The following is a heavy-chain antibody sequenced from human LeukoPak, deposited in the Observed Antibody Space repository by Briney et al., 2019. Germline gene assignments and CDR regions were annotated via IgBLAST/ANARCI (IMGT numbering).Heavy chain of an antibody. V-gene: IGHV3-23*01. Sequence: PGGSLRLSCAASGFTFSSYAMSRVRQTPGKGLEWVSVINNSGSNTYDADSVKGRFTTSRDNSKNTLYLQMNSLRAEDTAVYYCAKDPFNPTFGGVIVQVYWGQGTLVTVSS. CDR2: INNSGSNT. CDR3: AKDPFNPTFGGVIVQVY. D-gene: IGHD3-16*02. CDR1: GFTFSSYA. J-gene: IGHJ4*02.